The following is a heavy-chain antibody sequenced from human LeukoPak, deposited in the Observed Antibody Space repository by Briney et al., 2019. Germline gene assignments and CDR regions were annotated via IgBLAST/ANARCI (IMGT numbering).Heavy chain of an antibody. Sequence: PSQTLSLTCAVSGGSISSGGYSWSWIRQPPGKGLEWIGYIHHSGSTYYNPSLKSRVTISVDRSKNQFSLKLSSATVADTAVYYCARSGSLYYFDYWGQGTLVTVSS. CDR3: ARSGSLYYFDY. CDR2: IHHSGST. D-gene: IGHD6-13*01. J-gene: IGHJ4*02. V-gene: IGHV4-30-2*01. CDR1: GGSISSGGYS.